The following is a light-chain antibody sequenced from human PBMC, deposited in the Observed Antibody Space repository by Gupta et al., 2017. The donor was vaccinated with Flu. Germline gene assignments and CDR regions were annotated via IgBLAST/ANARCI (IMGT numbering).Light chain of an antibody. J-gene: IGLJ3*02. CDR3: QSADSGGISWV. CDR2: KDS. Sequence: SSELTQPPSVSVSPGQTARITCSGDALATQYGYWYQQKPAQAPVLVIYKDSERPSGIPERFSGSSSGTTVTLTISGVQAEDEADYHCQSADSGGISWVFGGGTKLTVL. CDR1: ALATQY. V-gene: IGLV3-25*03.